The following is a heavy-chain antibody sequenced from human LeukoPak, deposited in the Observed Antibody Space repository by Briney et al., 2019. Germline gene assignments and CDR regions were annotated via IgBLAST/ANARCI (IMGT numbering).Heavy chain of an antibody. CDR3: ARDGKYYYDSSGYVVYGMDV. V-gene: IGHV4-34*01. CDR1: XGSXXGYY. J-gene: IGHJ6*02. CDR2: INHSGST. D-gene: IGHD3-22*01. Sequence: VXXGSXXGYYWXWVRQPPGXGLEWIGEINHSGSTNYNPSLKSRVTISVDTSKNQFSLKLCSVTAADTAVYYCARDGKYYYDSSGYVVYGMDVWGQGTTVTVSS.